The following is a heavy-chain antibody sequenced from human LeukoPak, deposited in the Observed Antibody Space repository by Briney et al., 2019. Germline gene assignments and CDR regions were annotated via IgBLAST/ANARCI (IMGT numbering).Heavy chain of an antibody. D-gene: IGHD3-22*01. J-gene: IGHJ4*02. CDR1: GFTFSSYS. V-gene: IGHV3-48*04. Sequence: GGSLRLSCAASGFTFSSYSMNWGRQAPGKGLEWVSYISSSSSTINYADSVKGRFTISRDNAKSSLYLQMNSLRVEDTAVYYCASSHDSSGNDWGQGTLVTVSS. CDR2: ISSSSSTI. CDR3: ASSHDSSGND.